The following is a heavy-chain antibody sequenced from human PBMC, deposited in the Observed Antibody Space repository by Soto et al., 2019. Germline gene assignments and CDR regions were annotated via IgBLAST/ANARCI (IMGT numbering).Heavy chain of an antibody. D-gene: IGHD6-13*01. V-gene: IGHV3-11*01. J-gene: IGHJ3*02. Sequence: RRLSCAASGFTFSDYYMSWIRQAPGKGLEWVSYISSSGSTIYYADAVKGRFTISRDNAKNSLYLQMNSLRAEDTAVYYCAFLAAAGSENDPFDIWGQGTMVTVSS. CDR2: ISSSGSTI. CDR1: GFTFSDYY. CDR3: AFLAAAGSENDPFDI.